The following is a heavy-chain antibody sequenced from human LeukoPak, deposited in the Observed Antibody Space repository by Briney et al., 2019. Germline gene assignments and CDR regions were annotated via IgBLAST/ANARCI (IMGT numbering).Heavy chain of an antibody. Sequence: SQTLSLTCTVSGGSISSGDYYWSWIRQPPGKGLEWIGYIYYSGSTYYNPSLKSRVTISVDTSKNQFSLKLSSVTAADTAVYYCARSPLVGFLEWLPNWFDPWGQGTLVTVSS. J-gene: IGHJ5*02. CDR3: ARSPLVGFLEWLPNWFDP. CDR2: IYYSGST. D-gene: IGHD3-3*02. CDR1: GGSISSGDYY. V-gene: IGHV4-30-4*01.